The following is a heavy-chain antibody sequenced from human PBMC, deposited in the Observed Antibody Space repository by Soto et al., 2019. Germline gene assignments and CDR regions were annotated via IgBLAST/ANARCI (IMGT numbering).Heavy chain of an antibody. CDR2: ISSNGGST. CDR3: AAETKSYFYGMDV. CDR1: GFTFSSYA. V-gene: IGHV3-64*04. Sequence: GGSLRLSCSASGFTFSSYAMHWVRQAPGKGLEYVSAISSNGGSTYYVDSVKGRFTISRDNSKNTLDLQMNSLREEDTAVYYCAAETKSYFYGMDVWGQGTTVTVSS. J-gene: IGHJ6*02.